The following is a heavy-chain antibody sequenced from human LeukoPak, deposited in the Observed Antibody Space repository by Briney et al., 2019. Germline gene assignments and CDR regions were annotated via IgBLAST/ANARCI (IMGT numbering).Heavy chain of an antibody. D-gene: IGHD3-10*02. V-gene: IGHV3-48*03. CDR3: AELGITMIGGV. CDR2: ISSSGSTI. Sequence: GGSLRLSCAASGFTFSSYEMIWVRQAPGKGLEWVSYISSSGSTICYADSVKGRFTISRDNAKNSLYLQMNSLRAEDTAVYYCAELGITMIGGVWGKGTTVTISS. J-gene: IGHJ6*04. CDR1: GFTFSSYE.